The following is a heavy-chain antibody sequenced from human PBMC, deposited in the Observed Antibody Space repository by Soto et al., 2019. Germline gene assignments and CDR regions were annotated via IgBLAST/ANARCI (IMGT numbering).Heavy chain of an antibody. V-gene: IGHV1-69*13. D-gene: IGHD3-3*01. CDR2: IIPIFGTA. J-gene: IGHJ5*02. CDR1: GGTFSSYA. CDR3: ARYDFWSGYYDNWFDP. Sequence: SVKVSCKASGGTFSSYAISWVRQAPGQGLEWMGGIIPIFGTANYAQKFQGRVTITADESTSTAYMELSSLRSEDTAVYYCARYDFWSGYYDNWFDPWGQGTLVTVSS.